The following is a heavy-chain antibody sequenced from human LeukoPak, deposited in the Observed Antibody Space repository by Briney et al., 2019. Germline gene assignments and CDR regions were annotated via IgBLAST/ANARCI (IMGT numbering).Heavy chain of an antibody. D-gene: IGHD6-13*01. CDR1: GYPFSTYA. CDR2: INPNSGGT. V-gene: IGHV1-2*02. CDR3: ACLAPSSSYSSRWYWYFDL. J-gene: IGHJ2*01. Sequence: GASVKVSCKASGYPFSTYAMHWVRQAPGQGLEWMGWINPNSGGTNYAQKFQGRVTMTRDTSISTAYMELSSLRSEDTAVYFCACLAPSSSYSSRWYWYFDLWGRGTLVTVSS.